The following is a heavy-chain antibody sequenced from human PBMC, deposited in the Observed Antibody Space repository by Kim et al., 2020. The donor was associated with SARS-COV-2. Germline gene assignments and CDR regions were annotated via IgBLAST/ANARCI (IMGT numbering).Heavy chain of an antibody. CDR1: GFTVSSNY. CDR2: IYSGGST. CDR3: ARLIVVVPAAILGGMDV. V-gene: IGHV3-53*01. D-gene: IGHD2-2*01. Sequence: GGSLRLSCAASGFTVSSNYMSWVRQAPGKGLEWVSVIYSGGSTYYADSVKGRFTISRDNSKNTLYLQMNSLRAEDTAVYYCARLIVVVPAAILGGMDVWGQGTTVTVSS. J-gene: IGHJ6*02.